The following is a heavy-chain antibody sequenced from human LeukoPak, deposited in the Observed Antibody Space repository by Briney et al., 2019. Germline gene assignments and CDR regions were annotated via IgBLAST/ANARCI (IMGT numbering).Heavy chain of an antibody. CDR2: IYHSGST. V-gene: IGHV4-30-2*01. D-gene: IGHD4-23*01. J-gene: IGHJ4*02. Sequence: SETLSLTCAVSGGSISSGGYSWSWIRQPPGKGLEWIGYIYHSGSTYYNPSLKSRVTISVDRSKNQFSLKLSSVTAADTAVYYCARVQVVTYSIDYWGQGTLVSVSS. CDR3: ARVQVVTYSIDY. CDR1: GGSISSGGYS.